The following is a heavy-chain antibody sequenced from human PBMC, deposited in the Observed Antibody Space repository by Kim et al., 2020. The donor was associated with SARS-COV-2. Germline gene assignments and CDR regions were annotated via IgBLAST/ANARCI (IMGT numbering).Heavy chain of an antibody. J-gene: IGHJ3*02. Sequence: GGSLRLSCATSGFTFSAYDMNWVRQAPGKGLEWPSFITKSSATIYYADSVQGRFTISRDNAKNSPYLQMNSLRDEDTALYYCVRDRMGGAFDIWGQGTMV. CDR3: VRDRMGGAFDI. V-gene: IGHV3-48*02. CDR2: ITKSSATI. CDR1: GFTFSAYD. D-gene: IGHD3-16*01.